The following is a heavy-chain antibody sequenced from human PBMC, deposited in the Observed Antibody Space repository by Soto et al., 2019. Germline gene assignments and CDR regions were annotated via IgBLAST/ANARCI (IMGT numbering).Heavy chain of an antibody. Sequence: EVQLLESGGGLVQPGGSLRLSCAASGFVFSSYAMSWVRQAPGKGLEWVSAISGSGTTAYYADSVKGRFIFSRDNPKNKVYLQMNSLRAEDTAVYFCARTTDGWFSAFEIWGQGTVVTVSS. CDR3: ARTTDGWFSAFEI. CDR2: ISGSGTTA. D-gene: IGHD6-19*01. V-gene: IGHV3-23*01. J-gene: IGHJ3*02. CDR1: GFVFSSYA.